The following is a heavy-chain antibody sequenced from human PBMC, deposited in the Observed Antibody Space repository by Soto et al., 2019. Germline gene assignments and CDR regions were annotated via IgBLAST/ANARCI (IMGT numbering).Heavy chain of an antibody. CDR2: IYSGGST. Sequence: EVQLVESGGGLIQPGGSLRLSCAASGFTVSSNYMSWVRQAPGKGLEWVSVIYSGGSTYYADSVKCRFTISRDNSKNTLYLQMNSLRAEDPAVYYCASQSLNYYYYGMDVWGHGTTVTVS. J-gene: IGHJ6*02. CDR1: GFTVSSNY. V-gene: IGHV3-53*01. CDR3: ASQSLNYYYYGMDV.